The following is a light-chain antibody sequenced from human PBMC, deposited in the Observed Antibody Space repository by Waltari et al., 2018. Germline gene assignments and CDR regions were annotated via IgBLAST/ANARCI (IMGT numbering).Light chain of an antibody. Sequence: EIVLTQSPATLSLSPGDTDTLSCRASQSVGSYLAWYQQKPGQPPRILIYDASNRATGVPARFRGSGSGTDFTLTISSLEAEDFAVYYCQQRSNWTPHTFGQGARLEIK. CDR1: QSVGSY. V-gene: IGKV3-11*01. CDR3: QQRSNWTPHT. CDR2: DAS. J-gene: IGKJ2*01.